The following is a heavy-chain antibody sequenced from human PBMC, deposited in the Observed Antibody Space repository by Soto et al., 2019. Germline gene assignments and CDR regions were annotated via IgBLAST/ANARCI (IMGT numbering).Heavy chain of an antibody. CDR1: GGSFSGYY. CDR3: ARAGGFFDYYDSSGYYIDY. D-gene: IGHD3-22*01. V-gene: IGHV4-34*01. Sequence: SETLSLTCAVYGGSFSGYYWSWIRQPPGKGLEWIGEINHSGSTNYNPSLKSRVTISVDTSKNQFSLKLSSVTAADTAVYYCARAGGFFDYYDSSGYYIDYWGQGTLVTVS. J-gene: IGHJ4*02. CDR2: INHSGST.